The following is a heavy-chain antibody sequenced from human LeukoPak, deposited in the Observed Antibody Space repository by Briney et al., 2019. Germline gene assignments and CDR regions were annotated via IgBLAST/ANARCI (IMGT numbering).Heavy chain of an antibody. CDR2: ITFSSSYI. V-gene: IGHV3-21*01. CDR3: ARFQSGSYYSDY. D-gene: IGHD1-26*01. Sequence: PGGSLRLSCAASGFTFSSYSMNWVRQAPGKGLEWVSSITFSSSYIYYADSVKGRFTISRDNAENSLYLQMDSLRDEDTAVYFCARFQSGSYYSDYWGQGTLVTVSS. CDR1: GFTFSSYS. J-gene: IGHJ4*02.